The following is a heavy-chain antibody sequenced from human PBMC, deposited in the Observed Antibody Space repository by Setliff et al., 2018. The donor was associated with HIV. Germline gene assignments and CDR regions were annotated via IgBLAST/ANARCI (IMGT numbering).Heavy chain of an antibody. Sequence: ETLSLTCAVYYSGSFNNYFWSWIRQSPERGLEWLGEVNHGGNINYNPSLQSRVTVSVDTSKIHFSLKVTSVTVADTAVYYCATRRGDSWSFDFWGQGTQVTVSS. CDR3: ATRRGDSWSFDF. CDR1: SGSFNNYF. V-gene: IGHV4-34*01. D-gene: IGHD2-8*02. J-gene: IGHJ4*02. CDR2: VNHGGNI.